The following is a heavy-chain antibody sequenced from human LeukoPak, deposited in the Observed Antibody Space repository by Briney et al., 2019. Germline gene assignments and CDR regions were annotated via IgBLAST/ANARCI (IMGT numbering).Heavy chain of an antibody. J-gene: IGHJ4*02. Sequence: GGSLRLSCAASGFTFSNYWMHWVRQVPGKGLVWVSRINDDGRATFYADSVKGRFTISRDNAKNTLFLQINSLRAEDTAVYYCAREILAPGKTHDYWGQGTLVTVSS. CDR1: GFTFSNYW. CDR2: INDDGRAT. V-gene: IGHV3-74*01. CDR3: AREILAPGKTHDY.